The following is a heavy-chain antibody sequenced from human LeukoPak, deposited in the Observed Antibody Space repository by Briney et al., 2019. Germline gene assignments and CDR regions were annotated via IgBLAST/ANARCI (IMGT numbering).Heavy chain of an antibody. J-gene: IGHJ6*02. CDR3: ARHRWELDGMDV. CDR1: GGSFSGFY. V-gene: IGHV4-34*01. CDR2: INHSGST. Sequence: KPSETLSLTCAVYGGSFSGFYCSWIRQSPGKGLEWIGEINHSGSTNYNPSLKSRVTISVDTSKNQFSLKLRSVTAADTAVYYCARHRWELDGMDVWGQGTTVTVSS. D-gene: IGHD1-26*01.